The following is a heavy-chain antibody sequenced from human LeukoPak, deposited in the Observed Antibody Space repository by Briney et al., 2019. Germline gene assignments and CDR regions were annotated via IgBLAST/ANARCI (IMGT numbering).Heavy chain of an antibody. J-gene: IGHJ5*02. CDR1: GDGVSSNSAA. D-gene: IGHD6-19*01. Sequence: SQTLSLTCAISGDGVSSNSAAWNWIRQSPSRGLEWLGRTFYRSKWYHDYAVSVKTRITISPDTSKNQFSLQLNSVTPEDTAVYYCVREVAVAGRPNWFDPWGQGTLVTVSS. V-gene: IGHV6-1*01. CDR3: VREVAVAGRPNWFDP. CDR2: TFYRSKWYH.